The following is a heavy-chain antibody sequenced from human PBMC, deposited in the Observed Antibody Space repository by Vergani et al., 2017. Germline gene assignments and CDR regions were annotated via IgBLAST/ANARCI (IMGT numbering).Heavy chain of an antibody. J-gene: IGHJ3*02. CDR3: AKDMEGSNTAFDI. Sequence: EIQLVESGGGLVQPGGSLRLSCAASGFTFSSYWMHWVRQAPGKGLVWVSRINSDGSSTNYADSVKGRFTISRDNAKNTLYLRMNSLRAEDTALYYCAKDMEGSNTAFDIWGQGTMVTVSS. D-gene: IGHD3-10*01. CDR1: GFTFSSYW. CDR2: INSDGSST. V-gene: IGHV3-74*01.